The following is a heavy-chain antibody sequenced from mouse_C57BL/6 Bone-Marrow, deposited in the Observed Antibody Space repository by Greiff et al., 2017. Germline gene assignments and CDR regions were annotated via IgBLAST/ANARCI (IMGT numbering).Heavy chain of an antibody. J-gene: IGHJ2*01. D-gene: IGHD1-1*01. CDR3: ARGDYYGSSPDY. CDR1: GYAFSSYW. V-gene: IGHV1-80*01. CDR2: IYPGDGDT. Sequence: QVQLQQSGAELVKPGASVKISCKASGYAFSSYWMNWVKQRPGKGLEWIGQIYPGDGDTNYNGKFKGKATLTADKSSSTAYMQLSSLTSEDSAVYFCARGDYYGSSPDYWGQGTTLTVSP.